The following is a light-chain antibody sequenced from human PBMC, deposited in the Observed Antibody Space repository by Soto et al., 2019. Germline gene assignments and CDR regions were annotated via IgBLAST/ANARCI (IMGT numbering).Light chain of an antibody. Sequence: EIVMTQSPATLSVSPGERATLSCRASQSVSTNLAWYQQKPGQAPRLLMYGASTRATGIPARFSGSGSGTELTHTISSLQSEDFAVYYCQQYNNWPPYTVGQGTKREIK. CDR3: QQYNNWPPYT. CDR2: GAS. J-gene: IGKJ2*01. V-gene: IGKV3-15*01. CDR1: QSVSTN.